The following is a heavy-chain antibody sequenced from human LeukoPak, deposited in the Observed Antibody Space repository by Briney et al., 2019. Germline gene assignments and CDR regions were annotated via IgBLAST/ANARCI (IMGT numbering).Heavy chain of an antibody. D-gene: IGHD6-19*01. CDR2: LRYDGTDK. Sequence: GGSLRLSCAASGFTFSTYGMHWVRQAPGRGLEGVAFLRYDGTDKYYADSVKGRFTISRDNSQNTLYLQMNSLRAEDTAVYYCAKPSGYSSGWFLFYYCYMDVWGKGTTVTVSS. CDR1: GFTFSTYG. J-gene: IGHJ6*03. CDR3: AKPSGYSSGWFLFYYCYMDV. V-gene: IGHV3-30*02.